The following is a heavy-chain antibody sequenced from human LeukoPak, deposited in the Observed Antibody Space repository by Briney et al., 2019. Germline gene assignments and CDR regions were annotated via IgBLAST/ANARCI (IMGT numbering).Heavy chain of an antibody. CDR3: AREKRSGSYNWFDP. CDR2: ISSSGSTI. D-gene: IGHD1-26*01. J-gene: IGHJ5*02. V-gene: IGHV3-11*01. Sequence: GGSLRLSCAASGFTFSDYYMSWIRQAPGKGLEWVSYISSSGSTIYYADSVKGRFTISRDNAKNSLYLQMNSLRAEDTAVYYCAREKRSGSYNWFDPWGQGTLVTVSS. CDR1: GFTFSDYY.